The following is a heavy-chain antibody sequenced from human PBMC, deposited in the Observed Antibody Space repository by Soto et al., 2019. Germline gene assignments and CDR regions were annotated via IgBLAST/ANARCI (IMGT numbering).Heavy chain of an antibody. CDR3: ARHDRSNYYYYYYMDV. CDR1: GGSISSSSYY. V-gene: IGHV4-39*01. CDR2: IYYSGST. J-gene: IGHJ6*03. Sequence: QLQESGPGLVKPSETLSLTCTVSGGSISSSSYYWGWIRQPPGKGLEWIGSIYYSGSTYYNPSLKSRVTISVDTSKNQFSLKLSSVTAADTAMYYCARHDRSNYYYYYYMDVWGKGTTVTVSS.